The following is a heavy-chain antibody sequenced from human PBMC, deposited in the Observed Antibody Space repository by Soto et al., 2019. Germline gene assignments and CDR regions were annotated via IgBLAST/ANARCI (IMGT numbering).Heavy chain of an antibody. D-gene: IGHD5-18*01. CDR3: ARDILGDTAMVGISDY. CDR2: ISYDGSNK. V-gene: IGHV3-30-3*01. J-gene: IGHJ4*02. Sequence: QVRLVESGGGVVQPGRSLRLSCAASGFTFSSYAMHWVRQAPGKGLEWVAVISYDGSNKYYADSVKGRFTISRDNSKNTLYLQMNSLRAEDTAVYYCARDILGDTAMVGISDYWGQGTLVTVSS. CDR1: GFTFSSYA.